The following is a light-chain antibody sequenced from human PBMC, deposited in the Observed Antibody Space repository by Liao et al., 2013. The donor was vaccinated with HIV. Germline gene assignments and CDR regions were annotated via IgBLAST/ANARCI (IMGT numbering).Light chain of an antibody. V-gene: IGLV3-21*01. CDR1: NIGSKT. CDR3: QVWDRSSDEGV. J-gene: IGLJ2*01. Sequence: SYELTQAPSVSVAPGKTARIPCGGNNIGSKTVHWYQQKPGQAPVLVIYYDSDRPSGIPERFSGSNSGNTATLTISRVEAGDEADYYCQVWDRSSDEGVFGGGTKLTVL. CDR2: YDS.